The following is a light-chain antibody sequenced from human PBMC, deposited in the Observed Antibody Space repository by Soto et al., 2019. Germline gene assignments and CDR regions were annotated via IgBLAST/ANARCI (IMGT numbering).Light chain of an antibody. Sequence: DIQMTQARSSLSASVGDRITITCQASQVISNYLNWYQHQPGKAPKVLIYDASNLETGVPSRFSGSGSGTHFTFTISSLQPEDVATYFCQQYDDLPITFGGGTKVEIK. CDR1: QVISNY. CDR2: DAS. V-gene: IGKV1-33*01. J-gene: IGKJ4*01. CDR3: QQYDDLPIT.